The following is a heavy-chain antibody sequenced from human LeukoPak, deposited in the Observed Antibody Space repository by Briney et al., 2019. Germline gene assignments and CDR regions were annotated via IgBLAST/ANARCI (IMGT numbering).Heavy chain of an antibody. CDR1: GFTFSSYW. V-gene: IGHV3-74*01. Sequence: GGSLRLSCAASGFTFSSYWMHWVRQAPGKGLVWVSRINSDGSSTSYADSVKGRFTISRDNAKNTLYLQMNSLTVEDTAVYYCAREATWGQWYFDHWGQGTPVTVSS. D-gene: IGHD6-19*01. CDR3: AREATWGQWYFDH. CDR2: INSDGSST. J-gene: IGHJ4*02.